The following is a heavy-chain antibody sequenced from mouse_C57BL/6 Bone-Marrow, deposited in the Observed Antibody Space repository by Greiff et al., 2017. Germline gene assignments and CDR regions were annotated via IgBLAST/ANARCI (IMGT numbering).Heavy chain of an antibody. CDR3: ARDYGSSSWFAY. J-gene: IGHJ3*01. V-gene: IGHV1-64*01. CDR1: GYTFTSYW. CDR2: IHPNSGST. Sequence: QVQLQQPGAELVKPGASVKLSCKASGYTFTSYWMHWVKQRPGQGLEWIGMIHPNSGSTNYNEKFKSKATLTVDTSSSTAYMQLSSLTSEDSAVYYCARDYGSSSWFAYWGQGTLVTVSA. D-gene: IGHD1-1*01.